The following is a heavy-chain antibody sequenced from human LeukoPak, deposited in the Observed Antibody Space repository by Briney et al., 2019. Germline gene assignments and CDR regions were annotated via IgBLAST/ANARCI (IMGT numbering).Heavy chain of an antibody. V-gene: IGHV7-4-1*02. CDR2: INTNTGNP. CDR3: ARDLGDIVVVPAAKTLAGWFDP. Sequence: ASVKVSCKASGYTFTSYAMNWVRQAPGQGLEWMGWINTNTGNPTYAQGFTGRFVFSLDTSVSTAYLQISSLKAEDTAVYYCARDLGDIVVVPAAKTLAGWFDPWGQGTLVTVSS. J-gene: IGHJ5*02. CDR1: GYTFTSYA. D-gene: IGHD2-2*01.